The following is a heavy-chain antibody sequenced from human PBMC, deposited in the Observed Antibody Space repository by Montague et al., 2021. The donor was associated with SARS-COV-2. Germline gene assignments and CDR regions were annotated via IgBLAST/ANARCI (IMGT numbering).Heavy chain of an antibody. CDR2: LYNGGTT. D-gene: IGHD3-22*01. CDR1: GGSFSSSTYY. J-gene: IGHJ6*02. CDR3: ARTTKLRESSSGNYYYRAMDV. Sequence: SETLSLTCNVSGGSFSSSTYYWGWIRQPPGKGLEWIGNLYNGGTTYYSLSLKSRVTISVDTSKNHFSLNMASGTAADTAVYYCARTTKLRESSSGNYYYRAMDVWGQGTTVTVAS. V-gene: IGHV4-39*02.